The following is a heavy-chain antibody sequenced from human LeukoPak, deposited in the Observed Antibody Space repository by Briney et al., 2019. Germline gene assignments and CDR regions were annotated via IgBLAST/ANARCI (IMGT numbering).Heavy chain of an antibody. V-gene: IGHV4-34*01. Sequence: SETLSLTCAVYGGSSSGYYWSWIRQPPGKGLEWIGEINHSGSTNYNPSLKSRVTISVDTSKNQFSLKLSSVTAADTAVYYCARGGIAAAGNDYWGQGTLVTVSS. CDR2: INHSGST. CDR3: ARGGIAAAGNDY. J-gene: IGHJ4*02. D-gene: IGHD6-13*01. CDR1: GGSSSGYY.